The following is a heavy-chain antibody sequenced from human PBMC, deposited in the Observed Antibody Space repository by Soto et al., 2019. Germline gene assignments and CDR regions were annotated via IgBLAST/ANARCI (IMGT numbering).Heavy chain of an antibody. D-gene: IGHD6-13*01. V-gene: IGHV4-30-2*01. Sequence: QLQLQESGSGLVKPSQTLSLTCAVSGGSISSGGYSWSWIRQPPGKGLEWIGYIYHSGSTYYNPSLKSRVTISVDRSKNQFSLKLSSVTAADTAVYYCARGGIAAAGSHNWFDPWGQGTLVTVSS. CDR1: GGSISSGGYS. J-gene: IGHJ5*02. CDR2: IYHSGST. CDR3: ARGGIAAAGSHNWFDP.